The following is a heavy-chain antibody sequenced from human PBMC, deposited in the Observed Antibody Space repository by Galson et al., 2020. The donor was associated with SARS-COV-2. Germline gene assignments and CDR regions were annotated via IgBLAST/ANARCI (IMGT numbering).Heavy chain of an antibody. Sequence: TGGSLRLSCVDHGYTFSSYSMHWVRQAPGRGLEWVAVISYDGTNTYYADSVKGRFTISRDNSRDTLYLQMNSLRVEDTAVYYCARDWTPKKVGGIGRLTELDRWGQGDLVTVSS. CDR3: ARDWTPKKVGGIGRLTELDR. D-gene: IGHD1-26*01. CDR1: GYTFSSYS. CDR2: ISYDGTNT. J-gene: IGHJ5*02. V-gene: IGHV3-30-3*01.